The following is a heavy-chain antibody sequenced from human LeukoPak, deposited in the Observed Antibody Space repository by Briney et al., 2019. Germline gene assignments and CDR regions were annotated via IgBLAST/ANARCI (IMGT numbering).Heavy chain of an antibody. J-gene: IGHJ4*02. Sequence: GGSLRLSCAASGFTFSNYGVHWVRQAPGKGLEWVAVIWYDGTNKYNADSVKGRFTISRDNSKNTLYLQMNSLRAEDTAVYYCAREGYYDSSGYYPLDYWGQGTLVTVSS. CDR3: AREGYYDSSGYYPLDY. D-gene: IGHD3-22*01. V-gene: IGHV3-33*01. CDR2: IWYDGTNK. CDR1: GFTFSNYG.